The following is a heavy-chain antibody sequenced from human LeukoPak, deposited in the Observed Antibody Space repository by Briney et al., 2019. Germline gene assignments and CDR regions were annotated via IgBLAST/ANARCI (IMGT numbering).Heavy chain of an antibody. Sequence: ASVKVSCKASGGTFSSYAISWVRQAPGQGLEWMGGIIPIFGTANYAQKFQGRVTITADESTSTAYMELSSLRSEDTAVYYCARDYGSGSYYNRYYGMDVWGQGTTVTVSS. J-gene: IGHJ6*02. CDR2: IIPIFGTA. V-gene: IGHV1-69*13. D-gene: IGHD3-10*01. CDR3: ARDYGSGSYYNRYYGMDV. CDR1: GGTFSSYA.